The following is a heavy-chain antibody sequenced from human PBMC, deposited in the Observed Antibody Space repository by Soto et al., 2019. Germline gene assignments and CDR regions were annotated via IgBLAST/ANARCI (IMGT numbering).Heavy chain of an antibody. J-gene: IGHJ4*02. CDR2: INHSGST. Sequence: PSETLSLTCAVYGGSFNDYYWSWIRQPPGKGLEWIGEINHSGSTNYNPSLKSRVTISIDTSKKQLLLKLISVTAADTAVYYCARRIDYWGQGTLVTVSS. CDR1: GGSFNDYY. CDR3: ARRIDY. V-gene: IGHV4-34*01.